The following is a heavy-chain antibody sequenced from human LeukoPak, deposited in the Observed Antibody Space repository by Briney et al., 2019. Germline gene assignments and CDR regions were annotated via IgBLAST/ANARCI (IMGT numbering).Heavy chain of an antibody. Sequence: GASVKVSCKASGYTFTGYYMHWVRQAPGQGLEWMGWINPNSGGTNYAQKLQGRVTMTRDTSISTAYMELSRLRSDDTAVYYCARDTLRYFDWLEMSSYYYYGMDVWGQGTTVTVSS. J-gene: IGHJ6*02. CDR1: GYTFTGYY. CDR2: INPNSGGT. V-gene: IGHV1-2*02. D-gene: IGHD3-9*01. CDR3: ARDTLRYFDWLEMSSYYYYGMDV.